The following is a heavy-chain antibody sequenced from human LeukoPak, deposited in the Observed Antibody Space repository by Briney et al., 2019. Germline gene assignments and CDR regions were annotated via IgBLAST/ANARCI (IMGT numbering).Heavy chain of an antibody. CDR3: ARTYSSSSHFDY. V-gene: IGHV4-59*08. CDR1: GGSISSHY. CDR2: IYYSGST. D-gene: IGHD6-6*01. Sequence: SETLSLTRTVSGGSISSHYWSWIRQPPGKGLEWIGYIYYSGSTNYNPSLKSRVTISVDTSKNQFSLKVSSVTAADTAVYYCARTYSSSSHFDYWGQGTLVTVSS. J-gene: IGHJ4*02.